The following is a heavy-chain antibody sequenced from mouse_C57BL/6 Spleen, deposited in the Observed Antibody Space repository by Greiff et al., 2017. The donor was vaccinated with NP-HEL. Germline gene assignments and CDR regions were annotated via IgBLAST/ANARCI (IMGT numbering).Heavy chain of an antibody. J-gene: IGHJ4*01. D-gene: IGHD1-1*01. Sequence: VQLQQSGPELVKPGASVKISCKASGYAFSSSWMNWVKQRPGKGLEWIGRIYPGDGDTNYNGKFKGKATLTADKSSSTAYMQLSSLTSEDSAVYFWARWIYYGSSYYAMDYWGQGTSVTVSS. CDR2: IYPGDGDT. CDR1: GYAFSSSW. CDR3: ARWIYYGSSYYAMDY. V-gene: IGHV1-82*01.